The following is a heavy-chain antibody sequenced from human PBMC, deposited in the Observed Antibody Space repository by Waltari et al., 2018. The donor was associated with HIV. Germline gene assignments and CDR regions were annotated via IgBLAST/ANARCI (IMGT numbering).Heavy chain of an antibody. J-gene: IGHJ4*02. CDR1: GDSLRRYKFY. V-gene: IGHV4-61*02. Sequence: QVQLQESGPGLVKPSATLSLPCSVSGDSLRRYKFYWSWIRQPAGKGLEWIGRVYTSGSTNYNESLQSRATVSMDASKNLLSLKLFSVTAADTAIYYCAAARDELGATGGWEYWGQGTLVIVSS. CDR3: AAARDELGATGGWEY. CDR2: VYTSGST. D-gene: IGHD1-26*01.